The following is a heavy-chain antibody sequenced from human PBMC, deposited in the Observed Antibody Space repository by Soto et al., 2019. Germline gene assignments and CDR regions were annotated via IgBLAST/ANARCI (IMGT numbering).Heavy chain of an antibody. Sequence: ELQLLESGGGLVQPGGSLRLSCAASGFTFSSSAMSWVRQAPGKGLEWVSTLANSGTTTYYADSVQGRVTISTDQSKNTVYLQMDYLRAEDTAIYYCAIRGNSLSWYWFDPWGQRTLVTVSS. J-gene: IGHJ5*02. CDR2: LANSGTTT. CDR3: AIRGNSLSWYWFDP. V-gene: IGHV3-23*01. CDR1: GFTFSSSA. D-gene: IGHD6-13*01.